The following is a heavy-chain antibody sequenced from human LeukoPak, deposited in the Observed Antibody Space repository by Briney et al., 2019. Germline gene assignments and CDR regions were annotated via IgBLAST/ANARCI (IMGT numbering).Heavy chain of an antibody. CDR3: ARPGIAAAGPPWYYYYMGV. CDR1: GYTFTGYY. V-gene: IGHV1-2*02. J-gene: IGHJ6*03. CDR2: INPSGGA. D-gene: IGHD6-13*01. Sequence: ASVKVSCKASGYTFTGYYLHWVRQAPGQGLEWMGWINPSGGANYAQKFQGRVTMTRDTSISTAYMELSRLRSDDTAVYYCARPGIAAAGPPWYYYYMGVWGKGTTVTVSS.